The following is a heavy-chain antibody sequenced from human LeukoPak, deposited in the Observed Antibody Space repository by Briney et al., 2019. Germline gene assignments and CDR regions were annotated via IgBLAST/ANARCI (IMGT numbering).Heavy chain of an antibody. V-gene: IGHV3-23*01. Sequence: GGSLRLSCAASGFTFSSYAMSWVRQAPGKGLEWASAISGSGGSTYYADSVKGRFTISRDNSKNTLYLQMNSLRAEDTAVYYCAEDIVVVPAAKGYYYYYGMDVWGQGTTATVSS. CDR1: GFTFSSYA. D-gene: IGHD2-2*01. J-gene: IGHJ6*02. CDR2: ISGSGGST. CDR3: AEDIVVVPAAKGYYYYYGMDV.